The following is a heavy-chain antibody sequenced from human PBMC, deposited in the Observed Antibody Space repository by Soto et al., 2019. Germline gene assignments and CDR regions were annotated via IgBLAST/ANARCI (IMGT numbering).Heavy chain of an antibody. D-gene: IGHD2-2*01. J-gene: IGHJ4*02. CDR2: IGTAGDT. Sequence: PGGSLRLSCAASGFTFSSYDMHWVRQATGKGLEWVSAIGTAGDTYYPGSVKGRFTISRDNSKNTLFLQMNSLRAEDTAVCYCAKDRSSTSCYAFDYWGQGTLVTVSS. CDR3: AKDRSSTSCYAFDY. CDR1: GFTFSSYD. V-gene: IGHV3-13*01.